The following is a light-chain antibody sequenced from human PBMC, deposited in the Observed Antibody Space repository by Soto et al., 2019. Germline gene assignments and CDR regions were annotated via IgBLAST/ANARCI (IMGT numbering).Light chain of an antibody. J-gene: IGKJ5*01. CDR1: QSVSSSY. V-gene: IGKV3-20*01. Sequence: EIVLTQSPGTLSLSPGERATLSCRASQSVSSSYLAWYQQKPGQAPRLLIYGASSRATGIPDRFSGSGSGTDFTLTIIRLEPEDFAVYYCQQYNNWPITFGQGTRLEIK. CDR3: QQYNNWPIT. CDR2: GAS.